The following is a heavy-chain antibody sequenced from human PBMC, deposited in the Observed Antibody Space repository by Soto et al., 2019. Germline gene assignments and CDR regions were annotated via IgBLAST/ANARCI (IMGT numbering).Heavy chain of an antibody. CDR2: IFSNDEK. V-gene: IGHV2-26*01. J-gene: IGHJ4*02. CDR1: GFSLSNARMG. Sequence: QVTLKESGPVLVKPTETLTLACTVSGFSLSNARMGVSWIRQPPGKALEWLAHIFSNDEKSYSTSLKSRLTISKDTSKSQVVLTMTNMDPVDTATYYCARIRLPISTRDYGVAGWGQGTLVTVSS. CDR3: ARIRLPISTRDYGVAG. D-gene: IGHD4-17*01.